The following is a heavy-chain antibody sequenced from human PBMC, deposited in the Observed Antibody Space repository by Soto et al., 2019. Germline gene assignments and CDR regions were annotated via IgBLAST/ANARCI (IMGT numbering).Heavy chain of an antibody. D-gene: IGHD3-3*01. CDR1: GFTFDDYA. Sequence: PRLSCAASGFTFDDYAMHWVRQAPGKGLEWVSGISWNSGSIGYADSVKGRFTISRDNAKNSLYLQMNSLRAEDTALYYCAKEGQYYDFRALDYWGQGXLVTVYS. CDR2: ISWNSGSI. V-gene: IGHV3-9*01. CDR3: AKEGQYYDFRALDY. J-gene: IGHJ4*02.